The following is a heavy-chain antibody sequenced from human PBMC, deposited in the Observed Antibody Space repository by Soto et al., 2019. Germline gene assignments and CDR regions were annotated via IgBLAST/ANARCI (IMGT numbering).Heavy chain of an antibody. CDR3: ARGAGQWLGVDY. CDR2: IIPIFGTA. J-gene: IGHJ4*02. D-gene: IGHD6-19*01. V-gene: IGHV1-69*12. Sequence: QVQLVQSGAEVKKPGSSVKVSCKASGGTFSSYAISWVRQAPGQGLEWMGGIIPIFGTANYAQKFQGRVTMTGEESASTAYVELSSLRSEDTAVYYGARGAGQWLGVDYWGQGTLVTVSS. CDR1: GGTFSSYA.